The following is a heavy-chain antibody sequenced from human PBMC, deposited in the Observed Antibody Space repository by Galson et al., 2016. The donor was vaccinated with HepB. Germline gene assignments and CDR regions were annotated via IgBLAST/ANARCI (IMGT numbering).Heavy chain of an antibody. D-gene: IGHD3-22*01. J-gene: IGHJ5*02. V-gene: IGHV4-31*03. CDR3: ARMRSSESSGYFDN. Sequence: TLSLTCSVSGGSISSGGYWSWIRQHPGKGLEWIGYIYFSGSTSYTPSLKSRITILADTSKNHVFLHLSSVTAADTAVYYCARMRSSESSGYFDNWGQGALVTVSS. CDR1: GGSISSGGY. CDR2: IYFSGST.